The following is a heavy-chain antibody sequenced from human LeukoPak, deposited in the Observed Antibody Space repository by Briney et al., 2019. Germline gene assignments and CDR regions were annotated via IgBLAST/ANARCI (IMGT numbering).Heavy chain of an antibody. J-gene: IGHJ4*02. Sequence: PSETLSLTCAVYGGSFSGYYWSWIRQPPGKGLEWIGEINHSGSTNYNPSLKSRVTIPVDTSKNQFSLKLSSVTAADTAVYYCARGRPGPGIAVATRLDYWGQGTLVTVSS. CDR3: ARGRPGPGIAVATRLDY. V-gene: IGHV4-34*01. CDR1: GGSFSGYY. D-gene: IGHD6-19*01. CDR2: INHSGST.